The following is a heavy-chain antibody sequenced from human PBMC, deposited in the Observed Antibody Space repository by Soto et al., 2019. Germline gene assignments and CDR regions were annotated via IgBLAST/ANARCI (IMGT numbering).Heavy chain of an antibody. Sequence: ASVKVSCKSSGYAFTGYYIHWVRQAPGQGLEWMGWINPNSGDTNYAQKFQGRVTMTRDTSFSTAYMELSSLRSDGTAVYYCATRYSYVHFWGQGTLCTVSS. CDR2: INPNSGDT. CDR1: GYAFTGYY. D-gene: IGHD5-18*01. V-gene: IGHV1-2*02. J-gene: IGHJ4*02. CDR3: ATRYSYVHF.